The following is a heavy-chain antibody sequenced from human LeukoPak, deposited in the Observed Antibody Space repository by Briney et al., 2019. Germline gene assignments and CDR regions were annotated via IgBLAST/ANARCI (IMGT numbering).Heavy chain of an antibody. D-gene: IGHD3-10*01. V-gene: IGHV1-46*01. J-gene: IGHJ4*02. CDR3: ARDLDQYNGRFGGFGHDF. CDR1: GYAFTNYY. CDR2: INPSGGGT. Sequence: ASVKVSCKASGYAFTNYYVHWVRQAPGQGLDWMGIINPSGGGTSYAQKFQGRVTMTRDTSTSTVYMELSSLRSEDTAVYYCARDLDQYNGRFGGFGHDFWGQGTLVTVSS.